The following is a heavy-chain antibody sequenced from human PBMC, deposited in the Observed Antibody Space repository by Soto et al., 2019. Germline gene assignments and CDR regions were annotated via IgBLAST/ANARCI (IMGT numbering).Heavy chain of an antibody. D-gene: IGHD1-1*01. V-gene: IGHV3-33*01. CDR2: TWNDGSHK. J-gene: IGHJ3*02. CDR1: GFTFSTYG. CDR3: TTELNDMQAFDI. Sequence: QVQLVESGGGVVQPGRSLRLSCVASGFTFSTYGMHWVRQAPGKGLEWVAMTWNDGSHKYYADPVKDRFTISRDNFKNTLNLQINSLRDDDSAVYYCTTELNDMQAFDIWGQGTMVTVSS.